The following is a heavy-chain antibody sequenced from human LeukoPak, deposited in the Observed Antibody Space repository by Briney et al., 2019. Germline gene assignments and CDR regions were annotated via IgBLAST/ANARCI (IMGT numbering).Heavy chain of an antibody. D-gene: IGHD3-3*01. CDR1: GYTFTSYG. V-gene: IGHV1-18*01. CDR3: ARDFSPYYDFWSGPPPFDD. CDR2: ISAYNGNT. J-gene: IGHJ4*02. Sequence: ASVKVSCKASGYTFTSYGISWVRQAPGQGREWMGWISAYNGNTNYAQKLQGRVTMTTDPSTSTAYMELRSLRSDDTAVYYCARDFSPYYDFWSGPPPFDDWGRGTLVTVSS.